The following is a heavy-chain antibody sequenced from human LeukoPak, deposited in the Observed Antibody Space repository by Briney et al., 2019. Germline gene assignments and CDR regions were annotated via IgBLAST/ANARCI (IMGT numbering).Heavy chain of an antibody. CDR1: GGTFSSYA. D-gene: IGHD2-21*02. CDR3: ATQRPRGGDYVGSYYYYMGV. Sequence: ASVKVSCKASGGTFSSYAISWVRQAPGQGLEWMGGIIPIFGTANYAQKFQGRVTITADKSTSTAYMELSSLRSEDTAVYYCATQRPRGGDYVGSYYYYMGVWGKGTTVTVSS. J-gene: IGHJ6*03. CDR2: IIPIFGTA. V-gene: IGHV1-69*06.